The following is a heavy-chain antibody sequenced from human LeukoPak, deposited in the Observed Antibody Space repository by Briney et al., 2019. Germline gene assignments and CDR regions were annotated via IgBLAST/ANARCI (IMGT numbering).Heavy chain of an antibody. Sequence: PSETLSLTCTVSGGSISSYYWSWIRQPPGKGLEWIGYIYYSGSTNYNPSLKSRVTISVDTSKNQFSLKLSSVTAADTAVYYCARVDTAMVTLKDWGQGTLVTVSS. V-gene: IGHV4-59*01. D-gene: IGHD5-18*01. CDR2: IYYSGST. CDR3: ARVDTAMVTLKD. CDR1: GGSISSYY. J-gene: IGHJ4*02.